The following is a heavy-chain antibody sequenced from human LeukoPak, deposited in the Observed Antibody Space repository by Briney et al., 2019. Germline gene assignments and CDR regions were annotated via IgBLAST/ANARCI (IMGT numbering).Heavy chain of an antibody. J-gene: IGHJ4*02. CDR3: ARDHSSLDY. Sequence: PSETLSLTCTVSGGSISSSSYYWGWIRQPPGKGLEWIGSIYYSGSTYYNPSLKSRVTISVDTSKNQFSLKLSSVTAADTAVYYCARDHSSLDYWGQGTLVTVSS. V-gene: IGHV4-39*07. CDR2: IYYSGST. CDR1: GGSISSSSYY. D-gene: IGHD6-6*01.